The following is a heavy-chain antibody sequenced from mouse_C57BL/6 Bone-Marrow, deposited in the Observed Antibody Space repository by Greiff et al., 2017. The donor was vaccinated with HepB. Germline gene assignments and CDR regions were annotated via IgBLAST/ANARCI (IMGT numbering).Heavy chain of an antibody. J-gene: IGHJ1*03. V-gene: IGHV1-76*01. Sequence: QVQLQQSGAELVRPGASVKLSCKASGYTFTDYYINWVKQRPGQGLEWIARIYPGSGNTYYKEKFKGKATLTAEKSSSTAYMQLSSLTSEDSAVYFCARRLGLHWYFDVWGTGTTVTVSS. CDR2: IYPGSGNT. CDR3: ARRLGLHWYFDV. D-gene: IGHD4-1*01. CDR1: GYTFTDYY.